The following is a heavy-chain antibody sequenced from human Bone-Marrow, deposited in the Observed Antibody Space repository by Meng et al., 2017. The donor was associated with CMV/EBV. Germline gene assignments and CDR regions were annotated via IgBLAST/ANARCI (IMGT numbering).Heavy chain of an antibody. J-gene: IGHJ4*02. CDR3: ATSTRTYYFDY. CDR1: GFTVSSNY. Sequence: GESLKISCAASGFTVSSNYMNWVRQAPGKGLEWVAFIRYDGSNKYYADSVKGRLTISRDNAKNTLYLQMNSLRAEDTAVYYCATSTRTYYFDYWGQGTLVTVSS. D-gene: IGHD5/OR15-5a*01. CDR2: IRYDGSNK. V-gene: IGHV3-30*02.